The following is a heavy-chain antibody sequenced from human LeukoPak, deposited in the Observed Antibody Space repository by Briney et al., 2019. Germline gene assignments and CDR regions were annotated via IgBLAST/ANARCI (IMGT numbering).Heavy chain of an antibody. CDR3: ARGWANYDLPDY. Sequence: PSETLSLTCAVSGYSISSGYYWGWIRQPPGKGLEWMGNINHSGTTYHNPSLKSRVTISVDTSKNQFSLKLSSVTAADTAVYYCARGWANYDLPDYWGQGTLVTVSS. CDR2: INHSGTT. J-gene: IGHJ4*02. D-gene: IGHD3-3*01. CDR1: GYSISSGYY. V-gene: IGHV4-38-2*01.